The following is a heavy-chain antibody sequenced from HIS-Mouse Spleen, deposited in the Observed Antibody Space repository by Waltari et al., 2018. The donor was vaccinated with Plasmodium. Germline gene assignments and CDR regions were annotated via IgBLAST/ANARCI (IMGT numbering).Heavy chain of an antibody. V-gene: IGHV4-61*01. D-gene: IGHD3-10*01. J-gene: IGHJ2*01. CDR3: AGDLPGAEGYFDL. CDR2: IYYRGST. CDR1: GGSVSSGSYY. Sequence: QVQLQESGPGLVKPSETLSLTCPVSGGSVSSGSYYWSWIRQPPGKGLEWIGYIYYRGSTNHIPSRKSRVTRSVDTSKNQCSRKLSSVTAADTAVYYCAGDLPGAEGYFDLWGRGTLVTVSS.